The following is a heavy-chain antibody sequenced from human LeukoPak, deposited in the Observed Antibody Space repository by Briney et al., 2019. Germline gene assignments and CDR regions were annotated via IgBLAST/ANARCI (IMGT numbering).Heavy chain of an antibody. D-gene: IGHD1-26*01. CDR3: AKDKYSGSYLVY. J-gene: IGHJ4*02. V-gene: IGHV3-30*02. CDR2: IRYDGSNK. CDR1: GFTLSSYG. Sequence: PGGSLRLSCAASGFTLSSYGIHWVRQAPGKGLEWVAFIRYDGSNKYYADSVKGRFTISRDNSKNTLYLQMNSLRAEDTAVYYCAKDKYSGSYLVYWGQGTLVTVSS.